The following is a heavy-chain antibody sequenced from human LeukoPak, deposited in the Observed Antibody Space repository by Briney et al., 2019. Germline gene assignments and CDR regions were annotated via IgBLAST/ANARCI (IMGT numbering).Heavy chain of an antibody. D-gene: IGHD1-26*01. V-gene: IGHV1-46*01. Sequence: WASVKVSCKASGYTFTSYYMHWVRQAPGQGLEWMGIINPSGGSTNYAQKFQGRVTITTDKSTSTAYMELSSLRSEDTAVYYCAREKYSGSQNEPFDYWGQGTLVTVSS. CDR1: GYTFTSYY. J-gene: IGHJ4*02. CDR3: AREKYSGSQNEPFDY. CDR2: INPSGGST.